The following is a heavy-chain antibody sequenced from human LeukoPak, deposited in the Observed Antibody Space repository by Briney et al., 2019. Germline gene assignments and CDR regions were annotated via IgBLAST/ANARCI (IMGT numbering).Heavy chain of an antibody. CDR2: IYTSGTT. J-gene: IGHJ4*02. CDR3: ARDGTIFGVLTH. CDR1: GGSISNFY. Sequence: SETLSLTCSVSGGSISNFYWSWIRQPAGKGLEWIGRIYTSGTTNYNPSLKSRVTMSVDTSKNQISLRLSSVTAADTAVYYCARDGTIFGVLTHWGQGTLATVSS. D-gene: IGHD3-3*01. V-gene: IGHV4-4*07.